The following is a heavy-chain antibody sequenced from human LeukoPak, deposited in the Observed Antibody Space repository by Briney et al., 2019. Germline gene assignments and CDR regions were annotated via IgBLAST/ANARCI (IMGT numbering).Heavy chain of an antibody. J-gene: IGHJ4*02. CDR1: GFTFSSYG. V-gene: IGHV3-30*18. D-gene: IGHD5-18*01. CDR2: ISYDGSNK. Sequence: GRSLRLSCAASGFTFSSYGMHWVRQAPGKGLEWVAVISYDGSNKYYADSVKGRFTISRDNSKNTLYLQMNSLRAEDTAVYYCAKDRPGAMAIGNAFDYWGQGTLVTVSS. CDR3: AKDRPGAMAIGNAFDY.